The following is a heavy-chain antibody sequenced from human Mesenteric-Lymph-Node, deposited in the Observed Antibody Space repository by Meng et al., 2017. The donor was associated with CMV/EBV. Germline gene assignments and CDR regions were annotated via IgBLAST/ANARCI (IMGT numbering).Heavy chain of an antibody. CDR1: GGSVSSGSYY. Sequence: ETLSLTCTVSGGSVSSGSYYWSWVRQAPGKGLEWVANIKQDGSEKYYVDSVKGRFTISRDNAKNSLYLQMNSLRAEDTAVYYCARDLRTIFGVVIRGHARGGFDYWGQGTLVTSPQ. CDR2: IKQDGSEK. D-gene: IGHD3-3*01. V-gene: IGHV3-7*01. J-gene: IGHJ4*02. CDR3: ARDLRTIFGVVIRGHARGGFDY.